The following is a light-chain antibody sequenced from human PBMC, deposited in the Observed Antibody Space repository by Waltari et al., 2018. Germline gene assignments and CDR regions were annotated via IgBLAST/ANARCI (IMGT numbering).Light chain of an antibody. J-gene: IGLJ2*01. CDR2: GAS. V-gene: IGLV2-23*01. Sequence: QSALTQPASVSAAPGQSITISCTGSSSDVGQYNLVSWDQQYPGKAPKLMIFGASKRPSGVPNRCSGSKSGNTASLMISGLQTEDEADYCCCSLAMAGTWLFGGGTKVTVL. CDR3: CSLAMAGTWL. CDR1: SSDVGQYNL.